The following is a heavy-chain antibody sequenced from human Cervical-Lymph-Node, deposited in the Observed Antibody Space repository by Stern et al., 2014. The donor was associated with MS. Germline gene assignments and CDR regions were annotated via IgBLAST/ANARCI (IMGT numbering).Heavy chain of an antibody. V-gene: IGHV1-69*01. CDR2: IVPSFGTS. CDR1: GGTFSSDA. Sequence: QVQLVQSGAEVKKPASSLKVSCKASGGTFSSDAFSWVRQAPGQGLAWMESIVPSFGTSSSAQKFQDRVTITADDSTSTAFLELRSLRSEDATVYYCARSAGYYSGMDVWGQGTAVAVSS. CDR3: ARSAGYYSGMDV. J-gene: IGHJ6*02.